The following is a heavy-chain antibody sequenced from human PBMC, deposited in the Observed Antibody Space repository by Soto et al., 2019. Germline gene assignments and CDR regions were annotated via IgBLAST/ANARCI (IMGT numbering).Heavy chain of an antibody. V-gene: IGHV4-59*01. CDR1: GGSISSYY. CDR3: ARGGTINYYYGMDV. CDR2: IYYSGST. Sequence: ASETLSLTCTVSGGSISSYYWSWIRQPPGKGLEWIGYIYYSGSTNYNPSLKSRVTISVDTSKNQFSLKLSSVTAADTAVYYCARGGTINYYYGMDVWGQGTTVTVSS. J-gene: IGHJ6*02. D-gene: IGHD1-20*01.